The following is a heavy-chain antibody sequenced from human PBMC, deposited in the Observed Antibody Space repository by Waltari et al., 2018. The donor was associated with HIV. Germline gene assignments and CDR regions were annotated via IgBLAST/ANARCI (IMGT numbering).Heavy chain of an antibody. CDR3: ARTYYYDSPREFDY. J-gene: IGHJ4*02. Sequence: QVHLVQSGAEVKKPGASVKVSCKASGYTFTSYGISWVRQAPGQGLEWMGWISAHNGNTNYAQNRQGRVTMTTDTSTNTAYMELRSLRSDDTAVYYCARTYYYDSPREFDYWGQGTLVTVSS. V-gene: IGHV1-18*01. CDR1: GYTFTSYG. CDR2: ISAHNGNT. D-gene: IGHD3-22*01.